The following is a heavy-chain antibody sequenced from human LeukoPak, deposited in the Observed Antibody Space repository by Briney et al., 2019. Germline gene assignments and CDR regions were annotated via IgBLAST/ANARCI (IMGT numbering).Heavy chain of an antibody. J-gene: IGHJ4*02. CDR2: MKPDGSEK. Sequence: GGSLRLSCAASGLTFSGYWMNWVRQAPGKGLEWVANMKPDGSEKYHVDSVKGRFTISRDNTKKSLYLQMTSLRAEDTAVYYCARGSGDYSGQGILVTVSS. CDR1: GLTFSGYW. CDR3: ARGSGDY. V-gene: IGHV3-7*04.